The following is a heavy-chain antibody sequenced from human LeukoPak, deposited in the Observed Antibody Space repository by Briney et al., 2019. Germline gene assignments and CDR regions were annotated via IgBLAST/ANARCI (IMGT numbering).Heavy chain of an antibody. CDR2: ISYSGTT. CDR3: ARAVAGTKFDY. Sequence: SETLSLTCSVSGGSITNYYWNWIRQPPGKGLEWIGYISYSGTTNYNPSLKSRVTISVDTSKNQFSLNLNSVTAADTAVYYCARAVAGTKFDYWGQGTLVTVSS. D-gene: IGHD6-19*01. V-gene: IGHV4-59*01. J-gene: IGHJ4*02. CDR1: GGSITNYY.